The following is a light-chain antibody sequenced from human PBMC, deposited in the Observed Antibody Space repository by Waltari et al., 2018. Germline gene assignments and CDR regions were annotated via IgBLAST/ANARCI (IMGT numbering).Light chain of an antibody. Sequence: QSALTQPASVSGSPGHSITISCTGTRSDVGGYNYVSCYQQHPGKAPKLMIYDVSKRPSGVSNRFSGSKSGNTASLTISGLQAEDEADYYCSSYTSSSTYVFGTGTKVTVL. CDR2: DVS. CDR3: SSYTSSSTYV. CDR1: RSDVGGYNY. V-gene: IGLV2-14*01. J-gene: IGLJ1*01.